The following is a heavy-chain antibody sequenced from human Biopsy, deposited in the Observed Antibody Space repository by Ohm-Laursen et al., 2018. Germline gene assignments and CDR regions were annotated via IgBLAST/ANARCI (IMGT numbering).Heavy chain of an antibody. CDR3: ARWEVGYSANDLRFDY. Sequence: TLSLTCAVYGGSFSGSYWTWIRQPPGKGLEWLGEMSHSGSTNHKPSLKSRVTISMDTSKNQFSLKLTSVTAADTAVYYCARWEVGYSANDLRFDYWGQGTLVTVSS. D-gene: IGHD5-12*01. V-gene: IGHV4-34*01. J-gene: IGHJ4*02. CDR1: GGSFSGSY. CDR2: MSHSGST.